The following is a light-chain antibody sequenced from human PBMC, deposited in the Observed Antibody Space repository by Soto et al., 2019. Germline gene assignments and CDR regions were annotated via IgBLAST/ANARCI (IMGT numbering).Light chain of an antibody. CDR2: DDN. CDR3: GSWDSSLSDYV. Sequence: QSVLTQPPSVSAAPGQKVTISCSGSSSNIGGNSVSWYQQLPGTAPKLLIYDDNKRPSGIPDRFSGSKSGTSATLGITGFQTGDEADYYCGSWDSSLSDYVFGLGTKVTVL. V-gene: IGLV1-51*01. CDR1: SSNIGGNS. J-gene: IGLJ1*01.